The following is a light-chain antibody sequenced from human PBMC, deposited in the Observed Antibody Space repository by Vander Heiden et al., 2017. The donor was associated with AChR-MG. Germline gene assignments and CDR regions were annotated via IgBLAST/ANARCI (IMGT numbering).Light chain of an antibody. CDR2: DAS. Sequence: EIVLTHSPATLSLSPGERATLSCRASQSVSSYLAWYQQKPGQAPRLLIYDASNRATGIPARFSGSGSGTDFTLTISSLEPEDFAVYYCQQRSNWPPTFGEGTRLEIE. CDR1: QSVSSY. V-gene: IGKV3-11*01. CDR3: QQRSNWPPT. J-gene: IGKJ5*01.